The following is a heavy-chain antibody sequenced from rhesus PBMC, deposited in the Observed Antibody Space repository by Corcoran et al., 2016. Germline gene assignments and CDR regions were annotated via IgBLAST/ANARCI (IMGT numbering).Heavy chain of an antibody. CDR3: ARGLLGYCSGGVCLHFDY. J-gene: IGHJ4*01. CDR2: ISGRVWVT. D-gene: IGHD2-8*01. V-gene: IGHV4-173*01. CDR1: GGSISSNW. Sequence: QLQLQESGPGLVKPSETLSLTCAVSGGSISSNWWSWIRQPPGKGLEWIGRISGRVWVTSNNPALKCRVTIATDTSKNQLSLKLFSVTAADTAVYYCARGLLGYCSGGVCLHFDYWGQGVLVTVSS.